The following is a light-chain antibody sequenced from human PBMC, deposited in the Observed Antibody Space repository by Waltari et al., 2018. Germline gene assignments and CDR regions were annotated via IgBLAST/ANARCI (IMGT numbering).Light chain of an antibody. CDR2: EGS. V-gene: IGLV2-23*01. CDR1: SNNFGNYYL. J-gene: IGLJ2*01. Sequence: QSALTQPASVSGSPGQSITIPCTGGSNNFGNYYLISWYQQHPGKAPKLVIFEGSKRPSGVSDRVSGSHSDNSASLTISGLQAEDEADYYCCSYGGRTTIFGGGTRLTVL. CDR3: CSYGGRTTI.